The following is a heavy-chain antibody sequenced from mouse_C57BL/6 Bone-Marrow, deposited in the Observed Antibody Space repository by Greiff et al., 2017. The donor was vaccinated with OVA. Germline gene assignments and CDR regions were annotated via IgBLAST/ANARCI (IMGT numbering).Heavy chain of an antibody. Sequence: QVQLQQSGAELVKPGASVKLSCKASVYTFTSYWMHWVKQRPGQVLEWIGMIHPTSGSTNYNEKFKSKATLTVDKSSSTAYMQLSSLTSEDSAVYYCARRYYDGSSGEWYFDVWGTGTTVTVSS. CDR1: VYTFTSYW. J-gene: IGHJ1*03. CDR3: ARRYYDGSSGEWYFDV. CDR2: IHPTSGST. D-gene: IGHD1-1*01. V-gene: IGHV1-64*01.